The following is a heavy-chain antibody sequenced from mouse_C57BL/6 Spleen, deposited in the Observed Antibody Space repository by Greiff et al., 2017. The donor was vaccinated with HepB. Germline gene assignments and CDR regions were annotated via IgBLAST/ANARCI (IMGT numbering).Heavy chain of an antibody. V-gene: IGHV1-5*01. CDR3: TRGNITTVVEVFDY. D-gene: IGHD1-1*01. CDR2: IYPGNSDT. J-gene: IGHJ2*01. CDR1: GYTFTSYW. Sequence: EVQLQQSGTVLARPGASVKMSCKTSGYTFTSYWMHWVKQRPGQGLEWIGAIYPGNSDTSYNQKFKGKAKLTAVTSASTAYMELSSLTTEDSAVYYCTRGNITTVVEVFDYWGQGTTLTVSS.